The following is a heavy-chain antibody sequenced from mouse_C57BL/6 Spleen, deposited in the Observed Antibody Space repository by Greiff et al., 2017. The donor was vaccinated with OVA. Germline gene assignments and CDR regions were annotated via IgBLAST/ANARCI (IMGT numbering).Heavy chain of an antibody. Sequence: VQLQQSGPELVKPGASVKISCKASGYAFSSSWMNWVKQRPGKGLEWIGRIYPGDGDTNYNGKFKGKATLTADKSSSTAYMQLSSLTSEDSAVYFCAPFIATVEYFDVWGTGTTVTVSS. V-gene: IGHV1-82*01. D-gene: IGHD1-1*01. CDR1: GYAFSSSW. J-gene: IGHJ1*03. CDR2: IYPGDGDT. CDR3: APFIATVEYFDV.